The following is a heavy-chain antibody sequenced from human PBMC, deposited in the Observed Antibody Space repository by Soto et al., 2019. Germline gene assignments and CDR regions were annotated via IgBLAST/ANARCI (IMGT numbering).Heavy chain of an antibody. V-gene: IGHV1-69*13. CDR3: ARILGYYYDSSGYRNWFDP. Sequence: SVKVSCKASGGTFSSYATSWVRQAPGQGLEWMGGIIPIFGTANYAQKFQGRVTITADESTSTAYMELSSLRSEDTAVYYCARILGYYYDSSGYRNWFDPWGQGTLVTVSS. J-gene: IGHJ5*02. D-gene: IGHD3-22*01. CDR2: IIPIFGTA. CDR1: GGTFSSYA.